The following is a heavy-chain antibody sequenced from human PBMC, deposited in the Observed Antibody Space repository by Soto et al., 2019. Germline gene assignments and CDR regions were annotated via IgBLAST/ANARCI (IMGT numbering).Heavy chain of an antibody. CDR2: IIPILGIA. D-gene: IGHD3-10*01. CDR1: GGTFSSYT. J-gene: IGHJ6*03. Sequence: QVQLVQSGAEVKKPGSSVKVSCKASGGTFSSYTISWVRQAPGQGLEWMGRIIPILGIANYAQKFQGRVTITADKSTSTAYMELSSLRSEDTAVYYCARDRSDYYGSGGFIRYYYYYMDVWGKGTTVTVSS. CDR3: ARDRSDYYGSGGFIRYYYYYMDV. V-gene: IGHV1-69*08.